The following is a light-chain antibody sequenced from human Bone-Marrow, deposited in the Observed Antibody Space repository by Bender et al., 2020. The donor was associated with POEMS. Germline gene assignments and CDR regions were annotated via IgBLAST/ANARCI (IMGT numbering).Light chain of an antibody. Sequence: QPPSASGTPGQSVTISCSGTSSNFGNNAANWYQHVPGTAPKLLIYSNNQRPSGVPDRFSASTSGTSASLAISGLHSDDEADYYCSSWDDSLNGWVFGGGTKLTVL. CDR3: SSWDDSLNGWV. CDR2: SNN. J-gene: IGLJ3*02. V-gene: IGLV1-44*01. CDR1: SSNFGNNA.